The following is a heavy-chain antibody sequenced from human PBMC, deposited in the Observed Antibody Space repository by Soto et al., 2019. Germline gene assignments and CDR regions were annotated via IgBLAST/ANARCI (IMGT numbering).Heavy chain of an antibody. D-gene: IGHD3-9*01. J-gene: IGHJ3*02. Sequence: GGSLRLSCTASGFTFGDYAMSWVRQAPGKGLEWVGFIRSKAYGGTTEYAASVKGRFTISRDDSKSIAYLQMNSLKTEDTAVYYCTSHLYYDILTGYPLDAFDIWGQGTMVTVSS. V-gene: IGHV3-49*04. CDR2: IRSKAYGGTT. CDR3: TSHLYYDILTGYPLDAFDI. CDR1: GFTFGDYA.